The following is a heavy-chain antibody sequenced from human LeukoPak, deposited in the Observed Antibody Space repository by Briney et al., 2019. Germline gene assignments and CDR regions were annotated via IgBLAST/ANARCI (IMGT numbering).Heavy chain of an antibody. CDR1: GGTFSSYA. D-gene: IGHD1-14*01. Sequence: ASVKVSCKASGGTFSSYAISWVRQAPGQGLEWMGGIIPIFGTANYAQKFQSRVTITADESTSTAYMELSSLRSEDTAVYYCAKTVSIPGRDGLDYYYYMDVWGKGTTVTVSS. J-gene: IGHJ6*03. V-gene: IGHV1-69*01. CDR2: IIPIFGTA. CDR3: AKTVSIPGRDGLDYYYYMDV.